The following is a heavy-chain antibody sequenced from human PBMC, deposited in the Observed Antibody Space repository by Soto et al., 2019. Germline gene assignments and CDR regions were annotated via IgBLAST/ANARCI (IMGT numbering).Heavy chain of an antibody. D-gene: IGHD1-26*01. CDR1: GGTFSSYA. CDR3: ARATFGDEGDSGRYQGIYYSYYGMEV. Sequence: QVQLVQSGAEVKKPGSSVKVSCKASGGTFSSYAISWVRQAPGQGLEWMGGIIPIFGTANYAQKFQGRVTIPPAESTSTAYMVLSSLRSEDTAVYYCARATFGDEGDSGRYQGIYYSYYGMEVWGKGTTVTVSS. CDR2: IIPIFGTA. J-gene: IGHJ6*04. V-gene: IGHV1-69*01.